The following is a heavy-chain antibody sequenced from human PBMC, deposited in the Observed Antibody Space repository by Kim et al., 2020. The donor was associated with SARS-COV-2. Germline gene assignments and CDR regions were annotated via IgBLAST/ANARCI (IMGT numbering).Heavy chain of an antibody. V-gene: IGHV4-34*01. CDR2: INHSGST. CDR1: GGSFSGYY. J-gene: IGHJ4*02. CDR3: QVVPAAIVEGYFDY. Sequence: SETLSLTCAVYGGSFSGYYWSWIRQPPGKGLEWIGEINHSGSTNYNPSLKSRVTISVDTSKNQFSLKLSSVTAADTAVYYCQVVPAAIVEGYFDYWGQGTLVTVSS. D-gene: IGHD2-2*01.